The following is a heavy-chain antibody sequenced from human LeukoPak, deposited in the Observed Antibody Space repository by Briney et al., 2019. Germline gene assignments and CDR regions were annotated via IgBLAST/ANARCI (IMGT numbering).Heavy chain of an antibody. J-gene: IGHJ5*02. Sequence: SETLSLTCAVYGGSFSGYYWSWIRQPPGKGLEWIGEINHSGSTNYNPSLKSRVTISVDTSKNQFSLKLSSVTAADTAVYYCARHPPSGPYNWFDPGAREPWSPSPQ. CDR1: GGSFSGYY. D-gene: IGHD3-3*01. CDR3: ARHPPSGPYNWFDP. CDR2: INHSGST. V-gene: IGHV4-34*01.